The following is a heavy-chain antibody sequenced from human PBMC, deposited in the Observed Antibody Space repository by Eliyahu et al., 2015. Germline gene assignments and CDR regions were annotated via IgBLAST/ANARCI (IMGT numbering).Heavy chain of an antibody. CDR3: AHPYGYSYGLDPSFFDY. J-gene: IGHJ4*02. V-gene: IGHV2-5*02. D-gene: IGHD5-18*01. CDR2: IYWDDDK. Sequence: QITLKESGPTLVKPTQTLTLTCTFSGFSLSXSGXGVGWIRQPSGKALEWLALIYWDDDKRYSPSLKSRLTITKDTSKNQVVLTMTNMDPVDTATYYCAHPYGYSYGLDPSFFDYWGQGTLVTVSS. CDR1: GFSLSXSGXG.